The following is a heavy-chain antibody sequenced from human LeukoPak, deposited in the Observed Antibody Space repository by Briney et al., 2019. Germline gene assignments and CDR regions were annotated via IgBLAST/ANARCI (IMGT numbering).Heavy chain of an antibody. J-gene: IGHJ3*02. CDR2: IYRAGTT. D-gene: IGHD4-23*01. CDR1: GFTVNSNY. CDR3: ARDRIYGGNSGALDI. Sequence: GGSLRLSCEASGFTVNSNYMSWVRQAPGKGLDWVSIIYRAGTTYYADSVKGRFTISRDNSQNTLYLQMNSLSAEDTAVYYCARDRIYGGNSGALDIWGQGTMVTVSS. V-gene: IGHV3-66*01.